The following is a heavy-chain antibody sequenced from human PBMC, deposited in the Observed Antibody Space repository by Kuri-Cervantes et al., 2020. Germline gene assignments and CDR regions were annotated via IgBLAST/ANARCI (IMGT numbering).Heavy chain of an antibody. J-gene: IGHJ4*02. D-gene: IGHD3-22*01. CDR1: GFIFSDYY. CDR2: ISGSDTTM. Sequence: GESLKISCAAPGFIFSDYYMSWVRQAPGKGLEWVSYISGSDTTMYYADSVKGRFTISRDNAKNSLYLQMNSLRAEDTAVYYCARGYPYDTSGNWGQGTLVTVSS. V-gene: IGHV3-11*04. CDR3: ARGYPYDTSGN.